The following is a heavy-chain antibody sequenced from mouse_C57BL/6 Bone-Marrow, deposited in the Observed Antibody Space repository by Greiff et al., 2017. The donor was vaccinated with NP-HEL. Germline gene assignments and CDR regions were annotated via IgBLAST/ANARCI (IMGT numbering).Heavy chain of an antibody. V-gene: IGHV3-6*01. CDR1: GYSITSGYY. CDR3: ARLDSSGYYFDY. D-gene: IGHD3-2*02. Sequence: EVKLQESGPGLVKPSQSLSLTCSVTGYSITSGYYWNWIRQFPGNKLEWMGYISYDGSNNYNPSLKNRISITRDTSKNQFFLKLNSVTTEDTATYYCARLDSSGYYFDYWGQGTTLTVSS. J-gene: IGHJ2*01. CDR2: ISYDGSN.